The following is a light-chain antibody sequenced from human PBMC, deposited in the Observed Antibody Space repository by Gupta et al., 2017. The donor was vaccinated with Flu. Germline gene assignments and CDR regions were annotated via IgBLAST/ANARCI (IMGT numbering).Light chain of an antibody. CDR2: LGS. J-gene: IGKJ1*01. CDR3: MQPLNSPWT. CDR1: QSLLYSNGYNY. Sequence: DIVMTQSPLSLAVTPGEPASISCRSSQSLLYSNGYNYVNWYLQKPGQSPQLLIHLGSNRASGVPDRLSGSGSGTYFTLKISRVEAEDVGIYFCMQPLNSPWTFGQGTKVEIK. V-gene: IGKV2-28*01.